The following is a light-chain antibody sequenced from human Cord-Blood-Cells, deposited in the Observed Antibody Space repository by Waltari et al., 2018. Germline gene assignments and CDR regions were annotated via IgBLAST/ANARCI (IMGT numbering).Light chain of an antibody. CDR2: GCS. J-gene: IGKJ2*01. CDR1: QSVSSSY. Sequence: IVLTQAPGTLSLSPGERATLSCRASQSVSSSYLAWYQQKPGQAPRIHIHGCSXXXXXXXXXXXXXXSRTXFTLTISRLEPVDFAVYYSHQYGSSLYTFGQGTKLEIK. V-gene: IGKV3-20*01. CDR3: HQYGSSLYT.